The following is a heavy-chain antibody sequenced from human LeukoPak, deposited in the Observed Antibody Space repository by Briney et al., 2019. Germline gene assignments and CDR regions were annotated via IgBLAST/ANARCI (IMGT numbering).Heavy chain of an antibody. V-gene: IGHV3-48*02. CDR1: GLTDSSYS. CDR2: CSSSSSTI. CDR3: ARARASGRSGFDY. D-gene: IGHD2-15*01. Sequence: GGALRLSCPASGLTDSSYSMHGVRQAPGKGLEGVSYCSSSSSTIYYAGSVKGRFTISRDNAKNLLYLQMNSLRDEDTAMYYCARARASGRSGFDYWGQGTLVTVSS. J-gene: IGHJ4*02.